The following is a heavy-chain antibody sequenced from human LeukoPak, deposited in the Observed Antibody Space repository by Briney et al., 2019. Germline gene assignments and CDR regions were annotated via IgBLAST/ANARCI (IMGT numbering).Heavy chain of an antibody. CDR2: INPNSGGT. Sequence: GASVKVSCKASGYSFGAYYIHWVRQAPGQGLELMGYINPNSGGTNYAQTSQGRVTMTRDTAITTVYMDLTNLRSDDTAMYYCARGHVGGSYAVDYWGQGALVTVSS. CDR1: GYSFGAYY. D-gene: IGHD1-26*01. CDR3: ARGHVGGSYAVDY. J-gene: IGHJ4*02. V-gene: IGHV1-2*02.